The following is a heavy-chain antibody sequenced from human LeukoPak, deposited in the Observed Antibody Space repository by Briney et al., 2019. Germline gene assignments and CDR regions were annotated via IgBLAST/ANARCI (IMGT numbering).Heavy chain of an antibody. CDR1: GYTFTSYY. V-gene: IGHV1-2*02. CDR2: INPNTGDT. CDR3: ARDSSGWYRWFDP. J-gene: IGHJ5*02. Sequence: ASVKVSCKASGYTFTSYYMHWVRQAPGQGLEWLGWINPNTGDTNYAQNFQGRVTMTRDTSISTAYMELSSLRSDDTAVYYCARDSSGWYRWFDPWGQGTLVTVSS. D-gene: IGHD6-19*01.